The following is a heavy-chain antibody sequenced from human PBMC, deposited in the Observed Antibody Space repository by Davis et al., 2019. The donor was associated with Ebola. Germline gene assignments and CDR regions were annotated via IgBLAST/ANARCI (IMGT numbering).Heavy chain of an antibody. CDR2: IYYSGST. Sequence: SETLSLTCTVSGGSISSYYWSWIRQPPGKGLEWIGYIYYSGSTNYNPSLKSRVTISVDTSKNQFSLKLSSVTAADTAVYYCASLDTAMGLDYWGQGTLVTVSS. CDR1: GGSISSYY. CDR3: ASLDTAMGLDY. V-gene: IGHV4-59*01. J-gene: IGHJ4*02. D-gene: IGHD5-18*01.